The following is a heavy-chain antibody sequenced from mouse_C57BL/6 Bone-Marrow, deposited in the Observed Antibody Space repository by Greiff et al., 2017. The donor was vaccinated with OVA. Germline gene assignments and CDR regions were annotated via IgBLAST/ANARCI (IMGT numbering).Heavy chain of an antibody. CDR2: SRNKANDYTT. V-gene: IGHV7-1*01. D-gene: IGHD4-1*01. Sequence: EVKVVESGGGLVQSGRSLRLSCATSGFTFSDFYMAWVRQAPGKGLEWIAASRNKANDYTTEYSAAVKGRFIVSRDTSQSNLNLQMKDLRAEDTAIYYCARDNWDWYFDVWGTGTTVTVSS. CDR3: ARDNWDWYFDV. CDR1: GFTFSDFY. J-gene: IGHJ1*03.